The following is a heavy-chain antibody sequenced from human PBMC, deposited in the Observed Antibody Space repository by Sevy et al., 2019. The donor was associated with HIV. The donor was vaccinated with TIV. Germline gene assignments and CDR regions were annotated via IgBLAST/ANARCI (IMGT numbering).Heavy chain of an antibody. CDR1: GFTFSYAW. CDR3: STDPIIVLLVTDGMDV. D-gene: IGHD2-8*01. J-gene: IGHJ6*02. V-gene: IGHV3-15*01. CDR2: IKSRPDGGTT. Sequence: GGSPRLSCVASGFTFSYAWMSWVRQAPGKGLEWVGRIKSRPDGGTTDYAAPVKGRFTISRDDSKNTLYLHMNSLKTEDTGVYYCSTDPIIVLLVTDGMDVWGQGTTVTVSS.